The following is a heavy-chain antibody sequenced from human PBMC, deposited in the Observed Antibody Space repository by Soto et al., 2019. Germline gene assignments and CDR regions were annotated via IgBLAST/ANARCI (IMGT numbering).Heavy chain of an antibody. Sequence: PGGSLRLSCAASGFTFSSYAMSWVRQAPGKGLEWVSAISGSGGSTYYADSVKGRFTISRDNSKNTLYLQMNSLRAEDTAVYYCAKTGARTVDTAMVTPFDDWGQGTLVTVYS. D-gene: IGHD5-18*01. CDR2: ISGSGGST. V-gene: IGHV3-23*01. CDR1: GFTFSSYA. CDR3: AKTGARTVDTAMVTPFDD. J-gene: IGHJ4*02.